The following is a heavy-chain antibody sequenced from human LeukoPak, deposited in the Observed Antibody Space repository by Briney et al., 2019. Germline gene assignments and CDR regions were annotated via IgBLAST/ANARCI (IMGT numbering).Heavy chain of an antibody. CDR2: IIPIFGTA. CDR1: GGTFSSYA. Sequence: SVKVSCKASGGTFSSYAISWVRQAPGQGLEWMGGIIPIFGTANYAQKFQGRVTITADKSTSTAYMELSSLRSEDTAVYYCARSFTMVRRGGNWFDPWGQGTLVTVSS. J-gene: IGHJ5*02. D-gene: IGHD3-10*01. CDR3: ARSFTMVRRGGNWFDP. V-gene: IGHV1-69*06.